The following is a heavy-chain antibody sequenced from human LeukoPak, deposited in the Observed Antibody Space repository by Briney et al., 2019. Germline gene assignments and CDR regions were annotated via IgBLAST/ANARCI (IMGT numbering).Heavy chain of an antibody. D-gene: IGHD3-10*01. J-gene: IGHJ4*02. CDR3: ARSPNYYGSGSYPYYFDY. Sequence: GGSLRLSCAASGFTFSSYAMHWVRQAPGKGLEWVAVISYDGSNKYYADSVKGRFTISRDNSKNTLYLQMNSLRAEDTAVYYCARSPNYYGSGSYPYYFDYWGQGTLVTVPS. CDR1: GFTFSSYA. CDR2: ISYDGSNK. V-gene: IGHV3-30-3*01.